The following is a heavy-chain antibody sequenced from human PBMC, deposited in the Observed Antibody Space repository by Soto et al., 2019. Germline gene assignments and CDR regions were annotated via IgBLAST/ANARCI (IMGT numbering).Heavy chain of an antibody. CDR2: ISSSGSTA. CDR1: GFTFSRFE. D-gene: IGHD3-10*01. CDR3: TRAAWFPYLSFY. J-gene: IGHJ4*02. V-gene: IGHV3-48*03. Sequence: XGSLGLSCAASGFTFSRFELHGVRQAPGKGLEWISYISSSGSTAYYASSVEGRFTISRDNANNSVYLQMDSLRAEDTALYYCTRAAWFPYLSFYWGQGALVTVSS.